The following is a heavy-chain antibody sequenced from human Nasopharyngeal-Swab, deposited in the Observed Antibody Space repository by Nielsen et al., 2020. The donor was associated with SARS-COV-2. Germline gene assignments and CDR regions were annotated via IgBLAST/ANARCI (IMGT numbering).Heavy chain of an antibody. J-gene: IGHJ5*02. D-gene: IGHD1-26*01. CDR2: VYYSGTI. Sequence: GSLRLSCTVSDGSISSYYRSWIRQPPGKGLEWIGYVYYSGTINYNPSLKRRLTMSLDTSKNQFSLKLTSVTAADTAVYYCAAIAVGDTSWFDPWGQGTLVTVSS. CDR1: DGSISSYY. CDR3: AAIAVGDTSWFDP. V-gene: IGHV4-59*01.